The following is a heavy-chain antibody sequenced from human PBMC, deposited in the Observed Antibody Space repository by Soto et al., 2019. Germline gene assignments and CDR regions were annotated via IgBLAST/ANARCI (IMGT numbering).Heavy chain of an antibody. CDR2: INHSGST. D-gene: IGHD3-10*01. Sequence: SQTLSLPCAVYGGSFSGYYWSWIRQPPGKGLEWIGEINHSGSTNYNPSLKSRVTISVDTSKNQFSLKLSSVTAADTAVYYCARTGITMVRGVIVSRYYYYMDVWGKGTTVTVSS. J-gene: IGHJ6*03. CDR1: GGSFSGYY. V-gene: IGHV4-34*01. CDR3: ARTGITMVRGVIVSRYYYYMDV.